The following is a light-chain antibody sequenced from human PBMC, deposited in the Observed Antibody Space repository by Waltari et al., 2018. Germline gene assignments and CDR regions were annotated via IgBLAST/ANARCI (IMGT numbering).Light chain of an antibody. J-gene: IGKJ1*01. CDR1: QSISSY. CDR2: AAS. V-gene: IGKV1-39*01. Sequence: DSQMTQSPSPLSASVGDRVTITCRASQSISSYLNWYQQKPGKAPKLLIYAASSLQSGVPSRFSGSGSGTDFTLTISSLQPEDFATYYCQQSYSTPPTFGQGTKVEIK. CDR3: QQSYSTPPT.